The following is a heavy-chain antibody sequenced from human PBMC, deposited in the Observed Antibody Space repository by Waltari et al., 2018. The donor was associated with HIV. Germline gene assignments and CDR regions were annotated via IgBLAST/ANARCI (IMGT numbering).Heavy chain of an antibody. V-gene: IGHV4-34*01. J-gene: IGHJ4*02. D-gene: IGHD2-15*01. CDR2: VNHSGNI. CDR3: SREGYGGNPANDFDF. Sequence: QVQLQQSGAGLLKPSETLSLTCTVSGGSFSGSYGSWIRQPPGQGLEWIGEVNHSGNINYNPSLKSRLIISVDTSKSQFSLRLKSVTAADTAVYYCSREGYGGNPANDFDFWGQGTLVSVSS. CDR1: GGSFSGSY.